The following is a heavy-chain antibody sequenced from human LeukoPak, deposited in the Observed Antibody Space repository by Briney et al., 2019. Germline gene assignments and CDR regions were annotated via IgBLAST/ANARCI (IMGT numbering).Heavy chain of an antibody. CDR3: ASYLTSIPSGMDV. Sequence: GGSLRLSCAASGFPFSSYWMHWLRQEPRKGLVWVSRISTDGSSRSYADSVKGRFTISRDNGKNTLYLQMNSLRAEDTAVYYCASYLTSIPSGMDVWGQGATVTVSS. D-gene: IGHD2/OR15-2a*01. J-gene: IGHJ6*02. CDR2: ISTDGSSR. CDR1: GFPFSSYW. V-gene: IGHV3-74*01.